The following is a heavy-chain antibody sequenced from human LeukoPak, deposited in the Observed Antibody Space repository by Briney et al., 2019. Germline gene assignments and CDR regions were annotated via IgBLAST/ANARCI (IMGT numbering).Heavy chain of an antibody. Sequence: GRSLRLSCAASGFTFSSYGMHWVRQAPGKGLEWVAVISYDGSNKYYADSVKGRFTISRDNSKNTLYLQMNSLRAEDTAVYYCAKGQNIQLWLYRDYGMDVWGQGTTVTVSS. V-gene: IGHV3-30*18. CDR3: AKGQNIQLWLYRDYGMDV. D-gene: IGHD5-18*01. CDR1: GFTFSSYG. J-gene: IGHJ6*02. CDR2: ISYDGSNK.